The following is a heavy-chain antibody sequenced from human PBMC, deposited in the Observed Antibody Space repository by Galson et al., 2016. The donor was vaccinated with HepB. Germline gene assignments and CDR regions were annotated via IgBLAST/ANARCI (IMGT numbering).Heavy chain of an antibody. CDR3: ARRLENGDIRPFDY. J-gene: IGHJ4*02. D-gene: IGHD5-12*01. CDR1: GGSMSSGDYY. Sequence: TLSLTCTVSGGSMSSGDYYWSWIRQHPGKGLEWIGYIYYRGKTYYNPSLKSRVTISLDTSKNQFSLKLSSVTAADTAVYFCARRLENGDIRPFDYWDQGTLVTVSS. CDR2: IYYRGKT. V-gene: IGHV4-31*03.